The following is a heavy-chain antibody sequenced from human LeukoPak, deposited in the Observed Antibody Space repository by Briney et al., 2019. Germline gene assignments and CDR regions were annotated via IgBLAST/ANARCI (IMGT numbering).Heavy chain of an antibody. V-gene: IGHV1-2*02. J-gene: IGHJ4*02. CDR3: ARDPPRYQLLSSPLPFDY. D-gene: IGHD2-2*01. CDR2: INPNSGGT. CDR1: GYTFTGYY. Sequence: GAPVKVSCKASGYTFTGYYMHWVRQAPGQGLEWMGWINPNSGGTNYAQKFQGRVTMTRDTSISTAYMELSRLRSDDTAVYYCARDPPRYQLLSSPLPFDYWGQGTLVTVSS.